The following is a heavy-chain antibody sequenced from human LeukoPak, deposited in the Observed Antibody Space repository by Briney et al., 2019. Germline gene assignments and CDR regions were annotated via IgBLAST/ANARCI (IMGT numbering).Heavy chain of an antibody. Sequence: SQTLSHTCTVSGGSISSGDHYWNWIRQPLGKGLEWIGYMYYSGSAYYNPSLKGRVTMSVDTSKNQFSLKLSSVTAADTAVYYCARVLSGSESLYHFDYWGQGALVTVSS. V-gene: IGHV4-30-4*01. D-gene: IGHD3-10*01. CDR2: MYYSGSA. J-gene: IGHJ4*02. CDR3: ARVLSGSESLYHFDY. CDR1: GGSISSGDHY.